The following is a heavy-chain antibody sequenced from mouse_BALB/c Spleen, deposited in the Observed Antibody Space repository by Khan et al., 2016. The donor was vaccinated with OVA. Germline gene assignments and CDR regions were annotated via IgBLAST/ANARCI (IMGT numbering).Heavy chain of an antibody. V-gene: IGHV1-7*01. CDR2: INPSTDYT. J-gene: IGHJ3*01. CDR3: VSHGGSCAWFTY. D-gene: IGHD1-1*02. CDR1: DYTFTNYW. Sequence: VQLKQSGAELAKPGASVKMSCKASDYTFTNYWMHWVKQRPGQGLEWIGYINPSTDYTEYNQNLKDKATLTADKSSSTAYMQLSSLTAEDSAVYYCVSHGGSCAWFTYWGQGTLVTVSA.